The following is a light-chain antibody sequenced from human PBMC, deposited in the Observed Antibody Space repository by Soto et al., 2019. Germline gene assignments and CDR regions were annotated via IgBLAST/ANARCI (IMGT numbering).Light chain of an antibody. V-gene: IGLV2-8*01. Sequence: QSALTQPPSASGSPGQSVTISCTGTSSDVGGYNYVSWYQQHPGKAPRLMVYEVTKRPSRVPARFSGSKSGNTASLTVSGLQAEDEADYYCSSHAGINNVVFGGGTKLTVL. CDR3: SSHAGINNVV. CDR2: EVT. CDR1: SSDVGGYNY. J-gene: IGLJ3*02.